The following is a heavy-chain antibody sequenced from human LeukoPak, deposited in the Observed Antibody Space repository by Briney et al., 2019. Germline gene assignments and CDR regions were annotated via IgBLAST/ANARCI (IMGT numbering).Heavy chain of an antibody. D-gene: IGHD3-22*01. CDR1: GYTFTSYG. CDR3: ARSRVRYYDSSGYYPMDWFDP. CDR2: ISAYNGNT. Sequence: GASVKVSCKASGYTFTSYGISWVRQAPGQGLEWMGWISAYNGNTNYAQKLQGRVTMTTDTSTSTAYMELRSLRSDDTVVYYCARSRVRYYDSSGYYPMDWFDPWGQGTLVTVSS. J-gene: IGHJ5*02. V-gene: IGHV1-18*01.